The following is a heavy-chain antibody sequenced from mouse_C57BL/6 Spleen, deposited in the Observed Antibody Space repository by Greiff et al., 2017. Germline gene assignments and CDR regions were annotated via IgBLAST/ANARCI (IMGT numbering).Heavy chain of an antibody. CDR3: AREGYDGYFFAY. V-gene: IGHV1-80*01. J-gene: IGHJ3*01. CDR2: IYPGDGDT. D-gene: IGHD2-3*01. Sequence: QVQLQQSGAELVQPGASVKISCKASGYAFSSYWMNWVKQRPGKGLEWIGQIYPGDGDTNYNGKFKGKATLTADKSSSTAYMQLSSLTSEDSAVYFCAREGYDGYFFAYWGQGTLVTVSA. CDR1: GYAFSSYW.